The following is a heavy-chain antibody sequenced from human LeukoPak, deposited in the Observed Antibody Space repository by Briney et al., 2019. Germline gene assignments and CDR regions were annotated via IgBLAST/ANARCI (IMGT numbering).Heavy chain of an antibody. V-gene: IGHV3-7*02. CDR1: GFTFSNYW. J-gene: IGHJ3*02. CDR2: IKTDGSEK. Sequence: PGGSLRLSCEGSGFTFSNYWMGWVRQAPGKGLQWVANIKTDGSEKYYVDSVKGRFTISRDNAKNPLYLQMNSLRAEDTAVYYCARKGGSCSSTRCYTRAFDIWGQGTMVTVSS. D-gene: IGHD2-2*02. CDR3: ARKGGSCSSTRCYTRAFDI.